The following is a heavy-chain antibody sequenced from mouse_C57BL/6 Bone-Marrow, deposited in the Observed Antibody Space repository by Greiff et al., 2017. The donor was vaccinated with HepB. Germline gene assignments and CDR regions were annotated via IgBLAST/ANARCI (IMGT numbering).Heavy chain of an antibody. CDR1: GYAFSSYW. V-gene: IGHV1-80*01. CDR2: IYPGDGDT. CDR3: ARWGSSTYWYFDV. D-gene: IGHD1-1*01. J-gene: IGHJ1*03. Sequence: VQLQQSGAELVKPGASVKISCKASGYAFSSYWMNWVKQRPGKGLEWIGQIYPGDGDTNYNGKFKGKATLTVDKSSSTAYMQLSSLTSEDSAVYFCARWGSSTYWYFDVWGTGTTVTVSS.